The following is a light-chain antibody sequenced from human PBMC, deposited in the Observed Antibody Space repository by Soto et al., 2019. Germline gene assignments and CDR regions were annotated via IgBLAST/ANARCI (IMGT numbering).Light chain of an antibody. Sequence: DIVWTQSPATLSLSPGERATLSCRASQSVSSSNLAWDQQKPGQAPRLVISGASSRAAGLPDRFSGSGSGTDFTLTISRLEHEDFAVYYCQHYDDSPPRYTFGQGTKLEIK. CDR2: GAS. V-gene: IGKV3-20*01. CDR3: QHYDDSPPRYT. CDR1: QSVSSSN. J-gene: IGKJ2*01.